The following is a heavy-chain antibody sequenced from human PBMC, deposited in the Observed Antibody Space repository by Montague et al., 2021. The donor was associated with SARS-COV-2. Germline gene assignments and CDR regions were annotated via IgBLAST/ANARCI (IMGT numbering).Heavy chain of an antibody. J-gene: IGHJ6*02. CDR3: ASGEFFYYGSGNYYRSALDV. CDR2: VIHSGTT. V-gene: IGHV4-34*12. CDR1: GASFSGYY. D-gene: IGHD3-10*01. Sequence: SETLSLTCPVYGASFSGYYWSWVRQSPGKGLEWIGVVIHSGTTNYDPSLKGRVTISIDSSNDRFSLRLTSLTAADTGVYYCASGEFFYYGSGNYYRSALDVWGQGTTVTVSS.